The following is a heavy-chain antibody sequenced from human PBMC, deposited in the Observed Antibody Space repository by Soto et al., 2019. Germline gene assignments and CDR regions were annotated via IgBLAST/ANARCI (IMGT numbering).Heavy chain of an antibody. Sequence: PGGSLRLSCAASGFTFSDYAMHWVRQGRGKGLEWVSAIGTAGDPSYPGSGKGRCTISRENAKNYLYLQMNSLIAGDTAVYYCARGGGYYTFDYWGQGILVTVSS. D-gene: IGHD3-22*01. CDR3: ARGGGYYTFDY. V-gene: IGHV3-13*05. CDR1: GFTFSDYA. CDR2: IGTAGDP. J-gene: IGHJ4*02.